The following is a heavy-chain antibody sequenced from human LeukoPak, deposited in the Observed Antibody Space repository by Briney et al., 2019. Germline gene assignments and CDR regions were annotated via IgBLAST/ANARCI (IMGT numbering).Heavy chain of an antibody. CDR3: AKDIVATIDVYYGMDV. D-gene: IGHD5-12*01. V-gene: IGHV4-39*07. CDR1: GGSISSSSYY. Sequence: PSETLSLTCTVSGGSISSSSYYWGWIRQPPGKGLEWIGSIYYSGSTYYNPSLKSRVTISVDTSKNQFSLKLSSVTAADTAVYYCAKDIVATIDVYYGMDVWGQGTTVTVSS. CDR2: IYYSGST. J-gene: IGHJ6*02.